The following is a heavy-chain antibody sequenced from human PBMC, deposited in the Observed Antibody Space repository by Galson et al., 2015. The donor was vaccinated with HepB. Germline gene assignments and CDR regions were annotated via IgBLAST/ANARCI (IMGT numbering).Heavy chain of an antibody. CDR1: GFTFSGSV. Sequence: SLRLSCAASGFTFSGSVMHWVRQAPGKGLEYVSAISSGGDTTYYAGSVKGRFTISRDNSKSTLYLQMNRVRTEDTAVYYCVKGGGWPNWGHGTLATVSS. CDR2: ISSGGDTT. J-gene: IGHJ4*01. D-gene: IGHD6-19*01. CDR3: VKGGGWPN. V-gene: IGHV3-64D*06.